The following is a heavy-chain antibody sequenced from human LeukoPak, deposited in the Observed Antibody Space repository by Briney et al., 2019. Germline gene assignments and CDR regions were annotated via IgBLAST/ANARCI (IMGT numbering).Heavy chain of an antibody. CDR1: GFTFSSYS. J-gene: IGHJ4*02. Sequence: GGSLRLSCAASGFTFSSYSMNWVRQAPGKGLEWVSSISSSSSYIYYADSVKGRFTISRDNSKNTLYLQMNSLRAEDTAVYYCAKLTRYGDYGYWGQGTLVTVSS. D-gene: IGHD4-17*01. CDR2: ISSSSSYI. V-gene: IGHV3-21*04. CDR3: AKLTRYGDYGY.